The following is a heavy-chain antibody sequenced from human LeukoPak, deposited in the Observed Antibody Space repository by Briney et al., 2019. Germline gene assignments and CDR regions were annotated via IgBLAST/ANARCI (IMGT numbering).Heavy chain of an antibody. J-gene: IGHJ4*02. CDR1: GGSISSSDYY. Sequence: SETLSLTCTVSGGSISSSDYYWGWIRQPPGKGLEWIGNIYYSGSTYYNPSLKSRVTISVDTPKDQFSLKLSSVTAADTAVYYCARVGDSRNFDYWGQGTLVTVSS. V-gene: IGHV4-39*01. D-gene: IGHD2-21*02. CDR3: ARVGDSRNFDY. CDR2: IYYSGST.